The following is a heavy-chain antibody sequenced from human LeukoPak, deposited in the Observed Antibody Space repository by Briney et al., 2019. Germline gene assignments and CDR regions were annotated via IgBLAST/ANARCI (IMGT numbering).Heavy chain of an antibody. CDR2: IYYSGST. J-gene: IGHJ5*02. V-gene: IGHV4-59*01. Sequence: SETLSLTCTVSGGSISSYYWSWIRQPPGKGLEWIGYIYYSGSTNYNPSLKSRVTISVDTSKNQFSLKLSSVTAADTAVYYCARGAMVRGAHRRNWFDPWGQGTLVTVSS. CDR1: GGSISSYY. D-gene: IGHD3-10*01. CDR3: ARGAMVRGAHRRNWFDP.